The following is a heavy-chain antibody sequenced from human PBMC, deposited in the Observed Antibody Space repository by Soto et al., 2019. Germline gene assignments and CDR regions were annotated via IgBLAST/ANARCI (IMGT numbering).Heavy chain of an antibody. D-gene: IGHD4-17*01. CDR1: GFTFSSDA. J-gene: IGHJ6*02. CDR3: ANKTTVTTPVFYYYRMDV. Sequence: GSLRLSCAASGFTFSSDAMSWVRQAPGKGLEWVSAISGSGDSTYYADSVKGRFTICRDNSKNTLYLQMNSLRAEDTAVYYSANKTTVTTPVFYYYRMDVSGQATTVTVS. V-gene: IGHV3-23*01. CDR2: ISGSGDST.